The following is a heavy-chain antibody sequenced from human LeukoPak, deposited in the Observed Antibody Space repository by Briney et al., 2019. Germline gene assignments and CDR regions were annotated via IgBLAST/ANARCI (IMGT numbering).Heavy chain of an antibody. CDR1: GGTFSSYA. D-gene: IGHD3-10*01. V-gene: IGHV1-69*13. CDR2: IIPIFGTA. Sequence: SVKVSCKASGGTFSSYAISWVRQAPGQGLEWMGGIIPIFGTANYAQKFQGRVTIAADESTSTAYMELSSLRSEDTAVYYCARQHYYGSGSYENWFDPWGQGTLVTVSS. J-gene: IGHJ5*02. CDR3: ARQHYYGSGSYENWFDP.